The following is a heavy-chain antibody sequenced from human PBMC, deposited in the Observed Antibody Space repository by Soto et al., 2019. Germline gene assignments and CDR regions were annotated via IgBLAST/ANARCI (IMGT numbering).Heavy chain of an antibody. CDR1: GFTFSSYA. CDR2: ISYDGSNK. Sequence: PGGSLRLSCAASGFTFSSYAMHWVRQAPGKGLEWVAVISYDGSNKYYADSVKGRFTISRDNSKNTLYLQMNSLRAEDTAVYYCARGAVAGTLLLLYWGQGTLVTVSS. CDR3: ARGAVAGTLLLLY. J-gene: IGHJ4*02. V-gene: IGHV3-30-3*01. D-gene: IGHD6-19*01.